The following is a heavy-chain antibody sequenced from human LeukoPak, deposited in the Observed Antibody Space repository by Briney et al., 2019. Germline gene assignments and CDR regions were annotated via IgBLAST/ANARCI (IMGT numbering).Heavy chain of an antibody. V-gene: IGHV1-46*01. CDR2: INPSGGST. D-gene: IGHD5-18*01. J-gene: IGHJ4*02. Sequence: ASVKVSCTASGYTFTSYYMHWVRQAPGQGLEWMGIINPSGGSTSYAQKFQGRVTMTRDTSTSTVYMELSSLRSEDTAVYYCARDRKKTWIQLDYFDYWGQGTLVTVSS. CDR1: GYTFTSYY. CDR3: ARDRKKTWIQLDYFDY.